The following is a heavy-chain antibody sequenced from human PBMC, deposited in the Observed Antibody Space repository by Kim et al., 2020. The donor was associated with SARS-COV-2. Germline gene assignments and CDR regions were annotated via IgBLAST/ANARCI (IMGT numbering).Heavy chain of an antibody. CDR3: ARPLSWLQF. J-gene: IGHJ4*02. D-gene: IGHD6-19*01. Sequence: ASVKVSCKTSGYTFTSYTIHWVRQTPGQGLEWMGWINTAYGNADYSKKFQDRVTITRDTSASTVYLELRSLKSEDTAVYYCARPLSWLQFWGQGTLVTVSS. CDR1: GYTFTSYT. V-gene: IGHV1-3*04. CDR2: INTAYGNA.